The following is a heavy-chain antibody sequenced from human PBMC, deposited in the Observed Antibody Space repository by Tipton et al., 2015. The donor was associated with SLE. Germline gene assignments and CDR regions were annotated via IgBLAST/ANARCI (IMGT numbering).Heavy chain of an antibody. CDR1: GFTFSDYY. Sequence: SLRLSCAASGFTFSDYYMTWIRQAPGKGLEWVSYISSSSSYTNYTDSVKGRFTISRDNANNSLSLQMNSLRAEDTAVYYCARDPQAPGYFDYWGQGTLVTVSS. CDR2: ISSSSSYT. D-gene: IGHD1-14*01. J-gene: IGHJ4*02. CDR3: ARDPQAPGYFDY. V-gene: IGHV3-11*06.